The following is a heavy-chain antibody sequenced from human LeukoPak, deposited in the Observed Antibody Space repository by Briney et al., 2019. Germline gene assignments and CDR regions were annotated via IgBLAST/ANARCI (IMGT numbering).Heavy chain of an antibody. D-gene: IGHD6-13*01. Sequence: ASVKVSCKASGYTFTGYYMHWVRQAPGQGLEWMGWINPNSGGTNYAQKFQGRVTMTRDTSISTAYMELSRPRSDDTAVYYCARVTVAAAVGIDYWGQGTLVTVSS. CDR1: GYTFTGYY. CDR2: INPNSGGT. J-gene: IGHJ4*02. CDR3: ARVTVAAAVGIDY. V-gene: IGHV1-2*02.